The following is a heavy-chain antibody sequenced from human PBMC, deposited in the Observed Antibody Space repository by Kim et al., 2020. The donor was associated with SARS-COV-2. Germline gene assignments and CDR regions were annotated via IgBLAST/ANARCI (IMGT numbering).Heavy chain of an antibody. Sequence: SETLSLTCTVSGGSINSGDYYWSGIRQPPGKGLEWIGYVYYSVSTYYNPSLKSRVTISVDTSKNQFSLKLNSVTAADTAVYYCARGLLFLEWPFDYRG. J-gene: IGHJ4*01. D-gene: IGHD3-3*01. CDR3: ARGLLFLEWPFDY. CDR1: GGSINSGDYY. V-gene: IGHV4-30-4*01. CDR2: VYYSVST.